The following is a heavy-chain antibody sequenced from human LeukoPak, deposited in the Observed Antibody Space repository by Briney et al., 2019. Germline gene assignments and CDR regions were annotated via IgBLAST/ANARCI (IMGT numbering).Heavy chain of an antibody. CDR1: GGTFSSYA. CDR3: ARESTIFGVVIMMAY. CDR2: IIPIFGTA. J-gene: IGHJ4*02. D-gene: IGHD3-3*01. Sequence: ASVKVSCKASGGTFSSYAISWVRQAPGQGLEWMGGIIPIFGTANYAQKFQGRVTITTDESTSTAYMELSSLRSEDTAVYYCARESTIFGVVIMMAYWGQGTLVTVSS. V-gene: IGHV1-69*05.